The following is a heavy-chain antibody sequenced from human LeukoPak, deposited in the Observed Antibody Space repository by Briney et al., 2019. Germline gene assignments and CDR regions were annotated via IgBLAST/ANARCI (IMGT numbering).Heavy chain of an antibody. J-gene: IGHJ4*02. CDR1: GYTFAKYW. Sequence: GESLKISCQASGYTFAKYWIGWVRQMPGKGLEWMGIIYPGDSDTRYSPSFQGQVTISADKSISTAYLQWSSLKASDTAMYYCARRRTPYYFDYWGQGTLVTVSS. CDR3: ARRRTPYYFDY. V-gene: IGHV5-51*01. CDR2: IYPGDSDT.